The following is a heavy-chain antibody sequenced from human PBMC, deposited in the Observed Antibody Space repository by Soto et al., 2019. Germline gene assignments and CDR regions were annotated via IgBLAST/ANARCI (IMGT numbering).Heavy chain of an antibody. Sequence: QVQLVESGGGVVQPGRSLRLSCAASGFTFSKNGMHWVRQAPGKGLEWVAVIWYDGINKYYADSVKGRFIISRDNSKNTVYLQMNSLRAEDTAVYYCARDRVQMVDGLDVWGQGTTVTVSS. CDR3: ARDRVQMVDGLDV. J-gene: IGHJ6*02. CDR2: IWYDGINK. CDR1: GFTFSKNG. V-gene: IGHV3-33*01. D-gene: IGHD2-15*01.